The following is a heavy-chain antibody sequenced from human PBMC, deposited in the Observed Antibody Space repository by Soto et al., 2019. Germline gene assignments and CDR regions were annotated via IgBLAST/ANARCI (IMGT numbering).Heavy chain of an antibody. Sequence: ASVKVSCKASGGTFSSYAISWVRQAPGQGLEWMGWINPETGGTSYAQKFQGRVTLSRDMSINTAYLEVSRLRFDDAAVYFCARERYQVISDGMDVWGQGTTVTVSS. CDR2: INPETGGT. CDR1: GGTFSSYA. V-gene: IGHV1-2*02. CDR3: ARERYQVISDGMDV. D-gene: IGHD2-2*01. J-gene: IGHJ6*02.